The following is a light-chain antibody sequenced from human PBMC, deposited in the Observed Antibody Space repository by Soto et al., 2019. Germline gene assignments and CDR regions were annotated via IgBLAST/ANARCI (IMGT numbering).Light chain of an antibody. CDR2: GAS. J-gene: IGKJ1*01. CDR1: QSVNNNY. V-gene: IGKV3-20*01. Sequence: EIVMTQSPATLSVSPGERATLSCRTSQSVNNNYLAWYQQNPGQAPRLLIYGASSRATGIPDRFSGSGSGTDFTLSISRLEPEDFAVYYCQQYSSLWTFGQGTKVDIK. CDR3: QQYSSLWT.